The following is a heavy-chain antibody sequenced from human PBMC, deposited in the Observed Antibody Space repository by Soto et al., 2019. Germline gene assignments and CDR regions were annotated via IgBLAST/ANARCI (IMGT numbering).Heavy chain of an antibody. CDR3: ARTYDSNGYANEFDS. Sequence: QVVLQEPGPGLVKPSETLSLTCSVSGRSITSYYWSWVRQPPGKGLEWIGYIYDNGITSQNPSLKSRVTMSADTSQNQFSLKLTSVTGADTAVYYCARTYDSNGYANEFDSWGQGILVIVTS. J-gene: IGHJ4*02. D-gene: IGHD3-22*01. CDR2: IYDNGIT. V-gene: IGHV4-59*12. CDR1: GRSITSYY.